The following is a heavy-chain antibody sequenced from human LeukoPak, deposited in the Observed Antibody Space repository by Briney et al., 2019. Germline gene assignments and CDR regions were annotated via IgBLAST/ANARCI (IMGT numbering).Heavy chain of an antibody. Sequence: PSETLSLTCTVSGGSISSYYWSWIRQPPGKGLEWIGYIYYSGSTNYNPSLKSRVTISVDTSKNQFSLKLSSVTAADTAVYYCARERGGDYSDAFDIWGQGTMVTVSS. D-gene: IGHD4-11*01. CDR3: ARERGGDYSDAFDI. CDR1: GGSISSYY. CDR2: IYYSGST. J-gene: IGHJ3*02. V-gene: IGHV4-59*01.